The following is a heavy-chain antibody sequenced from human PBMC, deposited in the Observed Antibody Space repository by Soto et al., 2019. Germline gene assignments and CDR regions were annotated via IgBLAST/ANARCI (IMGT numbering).Heavy chain of an antibody. V-gene: IGHV3-48*01. D-gene: IGHD3-16*01. CDR1: GFTVDSYS. CDR2: ISSSSGSI. Sequence: PGGSLRLSCAAAGFTVDSYSINWVRQAPGKGLEWVSYISSSSGSIFYADSVRGRFTISRDNAKNSVFLQMSSLRAEDTALYYCAKLGGTLGGLAYWGQGILVNVS. CDR3: AKLGGTLGGLAY. J-gene: IGHJ4*02.